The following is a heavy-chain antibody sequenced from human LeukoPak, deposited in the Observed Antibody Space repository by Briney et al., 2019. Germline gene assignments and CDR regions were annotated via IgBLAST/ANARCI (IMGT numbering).Heavy chain of an antibody. V-gene: IGHV1-8*03. CDR2: MNPNSGKA. Sequence: ASVKVSCKASGYTFTNSDINWVRQAPGQGLEWMGWMNPNSGKAGYARKFQGRVTITRNTSISTAYMELSSLRSEDTAVYYCARDYLYDFWSGYYRHNWFDPWGQGTLVTVSS. CDR3: ARDYLYDFWSGYYRHNWFDP. D-gene: IGHD3-3*01. J-gene: IGHJ5*02. CDR1: GYTFTNSD.